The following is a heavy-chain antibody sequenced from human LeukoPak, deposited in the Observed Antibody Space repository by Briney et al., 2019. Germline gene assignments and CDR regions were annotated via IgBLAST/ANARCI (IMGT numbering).Heavy chain of an antibody. D-gene: IGHD1-1*01. Sequence: PGGSLRLSCAASGFTFSSYGMHWVRQAPGKGLEWVAVISYDGSNKYYADSVKGRFTISRDNSKNTLYLQMNSLRAEDTTVYYCARDFTLLRVAPTGSIDYWGQGTLVTVSS. CDR2: ISYDGSNK. V-gene: IGHV3-30*03. CDR1: GFTFSSYG. J-gene: IGHJ4*02. CDR3: ARDFTLLRVAPTGSIDY.